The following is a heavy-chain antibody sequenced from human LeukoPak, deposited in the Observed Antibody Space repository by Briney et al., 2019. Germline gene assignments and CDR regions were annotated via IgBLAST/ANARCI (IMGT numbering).Heavy chain of an antibody. Sequence: SETLSLTCTVSGGSISSSSYYWGWIRQPPGKGLEWIGSIYYSGSTYYNPSLKSRVTISVDTSKNQFSLKLSSVTAADTAVYYCAREGRYSSGWYDYWGQGTLVTVSS. J-gene: IGHJ4*02. CDR2: IYYSGST. D-gene: IGHD6-19*01. CDR3: AREGRYSSGWYDY. V-gene: IGHV4-39*07. CDR1: GGSISSSSYY.